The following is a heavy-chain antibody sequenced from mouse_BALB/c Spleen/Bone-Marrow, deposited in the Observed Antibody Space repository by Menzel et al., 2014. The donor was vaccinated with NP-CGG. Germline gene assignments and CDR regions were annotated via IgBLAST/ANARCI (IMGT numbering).Heavy chain of an antibody. D-gene: IGHD1-1*01. J-gene: IGHJ3*01. CDR3: ARRGLLRSQGFAY. CDR1: GFDLSRYW. Sequence: EVQLQESGGGLVQPGGSLKLSCAASGFDLSRYWMSWVRQAPGKGLEWIGEINPDSSTINYTPSLKYKFIISRDNAKNTLYLQMSKVRSEDTALYYCARRGLLRSQGFAYWGQGTLVTVSA. CDR2: INPDSSTI. V-gene: IGHV4-1*02.